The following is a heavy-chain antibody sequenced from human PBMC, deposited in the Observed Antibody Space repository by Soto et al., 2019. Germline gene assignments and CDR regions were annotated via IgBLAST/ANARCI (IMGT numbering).Heavy chain of an antibody. CDR2: IWYDGSNK. Sequence: GGSLRLSCAASGFTFSSYGMHWVRQAPGKGLEWVAVIWYDGSNKYYADSVKGRFTISRDNSKNTLYLQMNSLRAEDTAVYYCARDSDSSGYSYPSFDYWGQGTLVTVSS. J-gene: IGHJ4*02. D-gene: IGHD3-22*01. V-gene: IGHV3-33*01. CDR1: GFTFSSYG. CDR3: ARDSDSSGYSYPSFDY.